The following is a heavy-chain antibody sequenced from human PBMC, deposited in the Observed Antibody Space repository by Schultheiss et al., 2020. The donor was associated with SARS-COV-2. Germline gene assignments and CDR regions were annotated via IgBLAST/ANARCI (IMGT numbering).Heavy chain of an antibody. CDR3: ARASMVRGVVAYYFDY. J-gene: IGHJ4*02. D-gene: IGHD3-10*01. CDR2: IWYDGSNK. CDR1: GFTFSTYG. V-gene: IGHV3-33*08. Sequence: GESLKISCTASGFTFSTYGMHWVRQAPGKGLEWVAVIWYDGSNKYYADSVKGRFTISRDNAKNSLYLQMNSLRAEDTAVYYCARASMVRGVVAYYFDYWGQGTLVTVSS.